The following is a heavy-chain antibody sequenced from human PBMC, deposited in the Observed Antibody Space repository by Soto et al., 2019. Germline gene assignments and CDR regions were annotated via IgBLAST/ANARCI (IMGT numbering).Heavy chain of an antibody. CDR2: IWYDGSNK. Sequence: PGGSLRLSXAASGFTFSSYGMHWVRQAPGKGLEWVAVIWYDGSNKYYADSVKGRFTISRDNSKNTLYLQMNSLRAEDTAVYYCAREHFNCGGIDYWGQGTLVTVSS. D-gene: IGHD3-9*01. CDR1: GFTFSSYG. V-gene: IGHV3-33*01. J-gene: IGHJ4*02. CDR3: AREHFNCGGIDY.